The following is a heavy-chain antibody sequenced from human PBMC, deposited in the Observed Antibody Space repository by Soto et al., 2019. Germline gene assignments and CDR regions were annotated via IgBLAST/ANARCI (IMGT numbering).Heavy chain of an antibody. CDR2: IGTAGDT. Sequence: EVQLVESGGGLVQPGGSLRLSCAASGFTFSSYDMHWVRQATGKGLEWVSAIGTAGDTYYPGSVKGRFTISRENAKNSLYLQMNSLRAEDTAVYYCARGGITMVRGVTPPGCCGQGTLVTVSS. J-gene: IGHJ4*02. CDR3: ARGGITMVRGVTPPGC. V-gene: IGHV3-13*01. D-gene: IGHD3-10*01. CDR1: GFTFSSYD.